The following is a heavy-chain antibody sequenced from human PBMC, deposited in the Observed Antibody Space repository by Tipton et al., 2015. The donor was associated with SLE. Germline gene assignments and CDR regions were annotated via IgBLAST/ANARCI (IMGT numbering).Heavy chain of an antibody. Sequence: SLRLSCAASGFTFSSYGMSWVRQAPGKGLEWVSVISGSGGSTYYADSVKGRFTISRDNSKNTLYLQMNSLRAEDTAVYYCVREGPQWELLPAEYFQHWGQGTLVTVSS. CDR3: VREGPQWELLPAEYFQH. CDR1: GFTFSSYG. D-gene: IGHD1-26*01. J-gene: IGHJ1*01. V-gene: IGHV3-23*01. CDR2: ISGSGGST.